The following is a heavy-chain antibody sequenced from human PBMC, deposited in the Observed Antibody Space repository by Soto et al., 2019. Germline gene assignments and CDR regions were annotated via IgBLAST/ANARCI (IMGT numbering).Heavy chain of an antibody. CDR3: AHRRSYCSGGSCYSGFDD. Sequence: SGPTLVNPTQTLTLTCTFSGFSLSTSGVGVGWIRQPPGKALEWLALIYWDDDKRYSPSLKSRLTITKDTSKNQVVLTMTNMDPVDTATYYCAHRRSYCSGGSCYSGFDDWGQGTLVTVSS. D-gene: IGHD2-15*01. CDR2: IYWDDDK. CDR1: GFSLSTSGVG. J-gene: IGHJ4*02. V-gene: IGHV2-5*02.